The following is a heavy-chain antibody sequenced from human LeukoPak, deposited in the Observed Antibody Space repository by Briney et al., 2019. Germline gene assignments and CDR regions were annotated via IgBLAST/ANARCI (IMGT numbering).Heavy chain of an antibody. CDR1: GFIFSNFA. CDR2: ITGSRGNT. CDR3: VRGLDYFDY. D-gene: IGHD6-6*01. V-gene: IGHV3-23*01. Sequence: GGSLRLSCAASGFIFSNFAMGWGRQAPGKGLEWVSSITGSRGNTYYADSVKGRLTFSRDNSKNTLHLQMNSLRDEDTAVYYCVRGLDYFDYWGQGTLVTVTS. J-gene: IGHJ4*02.